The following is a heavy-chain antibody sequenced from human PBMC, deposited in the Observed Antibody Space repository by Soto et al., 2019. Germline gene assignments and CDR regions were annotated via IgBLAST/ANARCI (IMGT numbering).Heavy chain of an antibody. CDR1: GGSVNSGNYY. D-gene: IGHD2-8*01. J-gene: IGHJ6*02. CDR3: ASGTCYTSSGMDV. CDR2: IYQSGST. V-gene: IGHV4-61*01. Sequence: QIQLQESGPRLVKPSETLSLTCTVSGGSVNSGNYYWGWIRHTPGKGLQWIGYIYQSGSTRYSPPXTXRXXIALDKSKHQFSLRVTSVTPADTAEYYCASGTCYTSSGMDVWGQGTTVTVSS.